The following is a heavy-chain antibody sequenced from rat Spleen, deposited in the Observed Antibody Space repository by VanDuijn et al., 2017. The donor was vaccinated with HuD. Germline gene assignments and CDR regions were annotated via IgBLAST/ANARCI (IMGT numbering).Heavy chain of an antibody. CDR1: GFTFSSYG. CDR3: ASLVRGY. V-gene: IGHV5-62*01. J-gene: IGHJ2*01. Sequence: VQLVESGGGLVQPGKSLKLSCSASGFTFSSYGMHWIRQAPGKGLDWVAYISSSSGTVYADAVKGRFTISRDNAKNTLYLQLNSLKSEDTAIYYCASLVRGYWGQGVMVTVSS. CDR2: ISSSSGT.